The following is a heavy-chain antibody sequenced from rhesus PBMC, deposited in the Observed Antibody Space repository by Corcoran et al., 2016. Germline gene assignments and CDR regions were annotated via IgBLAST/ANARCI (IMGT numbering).Heavy chain of an antibody. Sequence: QVQLQESGPGLVKPSETLSLTCAVSGYSISSGYDWGWIRQPPGKGLEYIGYINNRSSTYYHPSLKGRVTISNDTSKNQFSLKLSSVTAADTAVYYCARRDFWGQGVLVTVSS. CDR1: GYSISSGYD. CDR2: INNRSST. CDR3: ARRDF. V-gene: IGHV4-99*01. J-gene: IGHJ5-2*01.